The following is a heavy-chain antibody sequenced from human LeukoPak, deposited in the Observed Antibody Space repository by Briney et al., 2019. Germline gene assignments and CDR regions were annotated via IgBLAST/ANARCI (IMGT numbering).Heavy chain of an antibody. V-gene: IGHV1-2*02. J-gene: IGHJ4*02. D-gene: IGHD6-13*01. CDR3: ARVGYLRGQQLASYYFDY. Sequence: ASVKVSCKASGYTFTGYYMHWVRQAPGQGLEWMGWINPNSGGTNYAQKFQGRVTMTRDTSISTAYMELSRLRSGDTAVYYCARVGYLRGQQLASYYFDYWGQGTLVTVSS. CDR1: GYTFTGYY. CDR2: INPNSGGT.